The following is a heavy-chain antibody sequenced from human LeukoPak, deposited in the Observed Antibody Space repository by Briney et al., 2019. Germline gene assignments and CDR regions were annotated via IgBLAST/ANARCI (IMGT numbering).Heavy chain of an antibody. D-gene: IGHD5-12*01. Sequence: SETLSLTCTVFGGSISTTRYYWTWIRQPPTKGLEWIGSVYYSGSTYYNPSLKSRVTTSLDTSKNQFSLILSSVTAADTAVYYCATISGYDLFNYWGQGTLVTVSS. V-gene: IGHV4-39*07. J-gene: IGHJ4*02. CDR1: GGSISTTRYY. CDR3: ATISGYDLFNY. CDR2: VYYSGST.